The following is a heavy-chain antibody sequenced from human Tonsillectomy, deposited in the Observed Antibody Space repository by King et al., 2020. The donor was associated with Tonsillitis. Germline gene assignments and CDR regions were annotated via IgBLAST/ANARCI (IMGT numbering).Heavy chain of an antibody. CDR3: ARLPSHPVMSFLSRGSYSYGMDV. J-gene: IGHJ6*02. D-gene: IGHD2-21*01. CDR2: IPVSGDST. V-gene: IGHV3-23*04. CDR1: AFTFSSYA. Sequence: QLVQSGGGLVQPGGSLRLSCAASAFTFSSYAMNWVRQAPGKGLEWVSTIPVSGDSTYYADSVKGRFTISRDNSQNSLYLQMNSLGAEDPAVYYCARLPSHPVMSFLSRGSYSYGMDVWGQGTTVTVSS.